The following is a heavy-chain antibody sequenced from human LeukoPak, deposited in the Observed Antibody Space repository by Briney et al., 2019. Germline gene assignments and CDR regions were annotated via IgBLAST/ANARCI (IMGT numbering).Heavy chain of an antibody. J-gene: IGHJ5*01. D-gene: IGHD3-9*01. CDR1: GGSITTIPYN. V-gene: IGHV4-39*01. Sequence: SETLSLTCTVSGGSITTIPYNWGWIRPPPGKGLEWIGTISYVGTTYYEPSLKSRVTMSIDTSKNQFSLNLNSATAADTAVYYCARHPTGYPNWFDSWGQGTLVIVSS. CDR3: ARHPTGYPNWFDS. CDR2: ISYVGTT.